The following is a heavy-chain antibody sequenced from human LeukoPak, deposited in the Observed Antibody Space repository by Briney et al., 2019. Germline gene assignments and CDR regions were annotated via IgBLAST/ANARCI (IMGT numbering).Heavy chain of an antibody. CDR2: FDPEEDET. V-gene: IGHV1-24*01. CDR3: ATTNSSRLFFDF. J-gene: IGHJ4*01. CDR1: GYTLTDLS. D-gene: IGHD6-13*01. Sequence: GASVKVSCKVSGYTLTDLSMHWVRQAPGKGLEWMGGFDPEEDETIFAQKYQGRVTVTEDTSTDTAYMQLSSLRSEDTAVYYCATTNSSRLFFDFWGQGNLVNVS.